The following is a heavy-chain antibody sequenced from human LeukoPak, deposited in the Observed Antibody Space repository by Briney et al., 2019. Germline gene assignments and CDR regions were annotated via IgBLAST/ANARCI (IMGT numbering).Heavy chain of an antibody. J-gene: IGHJ6*04. D-gene: IGHD2-15*01. V-gene: IGHV4-4*02. CDR3: ARDSPYCSGGSCYVYYYYGMDV. Sequence: SETLSLTCAVSGGSISSSNWWSWVRQPPGKGLEWIGETYHSGSTNYNPSLKSRVTISVDKSKNQFSLKLSSVTAADTAVYYCARDSPYCSGGSCYVYYYYGMDVWGKGTTVTVSS. CDR1: GGSISSSNW. CDR2: TYHSGST.